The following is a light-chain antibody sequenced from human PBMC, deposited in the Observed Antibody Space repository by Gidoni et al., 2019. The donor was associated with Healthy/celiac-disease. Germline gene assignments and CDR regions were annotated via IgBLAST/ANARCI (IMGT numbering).Light chain of an antibody. V-gene: IGKV1-33*01. CDR3: QQYDNLPLT. J-gene: IGKJ5*01. CDR1: QDISNY. CDR2: DAS. Sequence: DIQMTQSPSSLSASVGDRVTITCQASQDISNYLNWYQQKLGKAPKLLIYDASNLETGVPSRFSGSGSGTDFTFTISSLQPEDIATYYCQQYDNLPLTFGQXTRLEIK.